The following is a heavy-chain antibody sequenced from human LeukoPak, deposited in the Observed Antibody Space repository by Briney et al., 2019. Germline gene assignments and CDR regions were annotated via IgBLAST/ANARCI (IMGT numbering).Heavy chain of an antibody. CDR1: GLTFSTYS. CDR3: ARGVEVTYYDILTGIDY. V-gene: IGHV3-48*01. J-gene: IGHJ4*02. D-gene: IGHD3-9*01. CDR2: ISSSSSTI. Sequence: GGSLRLSCAASGLTFSTYSMNWVRQAPGKGLEWVSYISSSSSTIYYADSVKGRFTISRDNAKNSLHLQMNSLRAEDTAVYYCARGVEVTYYDILTGIDYWGQGTLVTVSS.